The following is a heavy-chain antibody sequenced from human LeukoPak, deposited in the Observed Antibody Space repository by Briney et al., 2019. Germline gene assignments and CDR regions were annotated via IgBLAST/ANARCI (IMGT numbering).Heavy chain of an antibody. Sequence: SETLSLTCTVSGGSISSYYWSWIRQPPGKGLEWIGYIYYSGSTNYNPSLNSRVTISVDTSKNPFSLKLSSVTAADTAVYYCARWDYDFWSGDAFDIWGQGTMVTVSS. J-gene: IGHJ3*02. V-gene: IGHV4-59*01. CDR3: ARWDYDFWSGDAFDI. CDR1: GGSISSYY. CDR2: IYYSGST. D-gene: IGHD3-3*01.